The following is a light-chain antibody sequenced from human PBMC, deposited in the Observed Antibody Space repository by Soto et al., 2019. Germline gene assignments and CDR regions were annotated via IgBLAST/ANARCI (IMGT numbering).Light chain of an antibody. Sequence: EIVLTQSPGTLSLSPGDRATLSCRASQSVSIYLAWYQQKPGQAPRLLIYDASNRATGIPDRFSGSGSGTDFTLTISRLGPEDFAVYYCQQYVTSPWTFGQGTKVEIE. V-gene: IGKV3-20*01. CDR1: QSVSIY. CDR3: QQYVTSPWT. J-gene: IGKJ1*01. CDR2: DAS.